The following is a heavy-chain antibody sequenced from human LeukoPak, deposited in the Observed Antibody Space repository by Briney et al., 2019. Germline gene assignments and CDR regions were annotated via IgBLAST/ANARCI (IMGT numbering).Heavy chain of an antibody. V-gene: IGHV1-2*02. Sequence: ASVKVSCKSSGYTFTGYYMHWVRQAPGQGLEWMGWINPNSGGTNYAQKFQGRVTMTEDTSTDTAYMELSSLRSEDTAVYYCATSIVPAATYYYYYGMDVWGQGTTVTVSS. J-gene: IGHJ6*01. CDR1: GYTFTGYY. D-gene: IGHD2-2*01. CDR3: ATSIVPAATYYYYYGMDV. CDR2: INPNSGGT.